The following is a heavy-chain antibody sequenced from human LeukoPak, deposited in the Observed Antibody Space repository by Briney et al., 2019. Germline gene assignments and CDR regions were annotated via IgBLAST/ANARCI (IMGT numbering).Heavy chain of an antibody. V-gene: IGHV4-59*11. J-gene: IGHJ3*02. CDR1: GGSISGHY. CDR3: ARLLDNDSSGDPGTFDM. Sequence: PSETLSLTCAVSGGSISGHYWRWIRRPPGKRLEWIGFMYYSGRTRYNPSLHSRVTISADTSKNHLSLKVTSVTAADTAVYYCARLLDNDSSGDPGTFDMWGQGIMVTVSS. D-gene: IGHD3-22*01. CDR2: MYYSGRT.